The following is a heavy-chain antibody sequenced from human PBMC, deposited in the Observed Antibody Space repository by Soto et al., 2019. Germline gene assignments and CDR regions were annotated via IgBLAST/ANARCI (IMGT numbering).Heavy chain of an antibody. V-gene: IGHV5-51*01. J-gene: IGHJ4*02. CDR1: GYTFSNFW. Sequence: RGESLKISCHGSGYTFSNFWIAWVRQLPGKGLENMGIIYPGDSETRYSPSFHGKVTISADRSIGTAYLQWSSLEASDSAFYFCARSPRISPYFDYWGQGALVTVSS. CDR2: IYPGDSET. CDR3: ARSPRISPYFDY.